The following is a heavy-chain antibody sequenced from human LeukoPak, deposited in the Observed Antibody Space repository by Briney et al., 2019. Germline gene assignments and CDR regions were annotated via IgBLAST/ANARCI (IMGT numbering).Heavy chain of an antibody. D-gene: IGHD2-15*01. V-gene: IGHV4-39*01. Sequence: RTSETLSLTCSVSGGSISSVSIYSSNNYYWGWIRQPPEKGLEWIGHIYYSGTTKYNPALDSRVTISVDTSNNQFSLNLNSVTAADTAVYYCARHERAYCSGGSCYSEINWFDPWGQGTLVTVSS. CDR3: ARHERAYCSGGSCYSEINWFDP. CDR1: GGSISSVSIYSSNNYY. J-gene: IGHJ5*02. CDR2: IYYSGTT.